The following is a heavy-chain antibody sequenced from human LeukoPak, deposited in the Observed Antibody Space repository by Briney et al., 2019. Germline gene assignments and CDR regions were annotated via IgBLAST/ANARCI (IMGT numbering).Heavy chain of an antibody. CDR1: EYTFTRYY. V-gene: IGHV1-46*01. CDR2: ISPSGAST. Sequence: HRASVKVSCKASEYTFTRYYMHWVRQAPGQGLEWMGIISPSGASTSYAQKFQGRVTMTRDTSTSTVYMELSSLRSEDTAVYYCTRGGYGGPRVAFDYWGQGTLVTVSS. CDR3: TRGGYGGPRVAFDY. J-gene: IGHJ4*02. D-gene: IGHD1-1*01.